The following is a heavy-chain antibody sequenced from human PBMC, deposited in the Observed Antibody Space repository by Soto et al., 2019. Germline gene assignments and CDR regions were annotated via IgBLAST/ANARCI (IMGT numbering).Heavy chain of an antibody. CDR2: INHSGST. CDR3: ARAGQYYYYYGMDV. Sequence: SETLSLPCAVSGGSITNSPWWSWIRQPPGKGLEWIGEINHSGSTNYNPSLKSRVTISVDTSKNQFSLKLSSVTAADTAVYYCARAGQYYYYYGMDVWGQGTTVTVSS. CDR1: GGSITNSPW. V-gene: IGHV4-4*02. J-gene: IGHJ6*02. D-gene: IGHD7-27*01.